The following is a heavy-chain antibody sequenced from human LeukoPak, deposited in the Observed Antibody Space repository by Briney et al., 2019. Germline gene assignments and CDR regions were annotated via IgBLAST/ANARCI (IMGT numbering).Heavy chain of an antibody. J-gene: IGHJ5*02. D-gene: IGHD2-2*01. CDR3: ARRFRGYCSSTSCRDRRYNWFDP. V-gene: IGHV4-34*01. CDR2: INHSGST. Sequence: SETLSLTCAVYGGSFSGYYWSWIRQPPGKGLEWIGEINHSGSTNYNPSLKSRVTISVDTSKNQFSLKLSSVTAADTAVYYCARRFRGYCSSTSCRDRRYNWFDPWGQGTLVTVSS. CDR1: GGSFSGYY.